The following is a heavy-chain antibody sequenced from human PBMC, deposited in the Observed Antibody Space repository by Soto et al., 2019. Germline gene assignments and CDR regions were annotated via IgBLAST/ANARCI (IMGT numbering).Heavy chain of an antibody. CDR1: GFSVSSHG. V-gene: IGHV3-23*01. Sequence: EVQRLDSGGDLVQPGGSLRLSCAASGFSVSSHGMSWVRQAPGKGLEWVSSISGSGGGTYYADSVKGRFIISRDNSKNTLDLQMNSLRVEDTAVYYSAKGWCDSWGQGTLVTVSS. CDR2: ISGSGGGT. J-gene: IGHJ5*01. CDR3: AKGWCDS.